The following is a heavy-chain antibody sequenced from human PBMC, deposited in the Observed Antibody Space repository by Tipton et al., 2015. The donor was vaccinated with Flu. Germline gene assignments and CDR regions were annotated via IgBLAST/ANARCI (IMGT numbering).Heavy chain of an antibody. J-gene: IGHJ4*02. D-gene: IGHD5-18*01. V-gene: IGHV4-31*03. Sequence: TLSLTCTVSGGSISSDRSYWAWIRQHPGKGLEWIGYIYYSGTTYYNPSLKSRVSISIDSSKNQFSLELSSVAAADSAVYYCATGPERYGYAVYWGQGTLVTVSS. CDR1: GGSISSDRSY. CDR3: ATGPERYGYAVY. CDR2: IYYSGTT.